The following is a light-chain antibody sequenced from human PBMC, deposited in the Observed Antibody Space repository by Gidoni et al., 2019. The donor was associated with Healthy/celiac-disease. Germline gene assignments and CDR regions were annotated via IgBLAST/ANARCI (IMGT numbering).Light chain of an antibody. J-gene: IGKJ2*01. CDR1: QSVLYNSKNKNY. CDR2: WAS. V-gene: IGKV4-1*01. Sequence: DIVMTQSPDSLAVSLGERATINCKSSQSVLYNSKNKNYLAWYQQKPGQPPKLLIYWASTRESGVPDRFSGSGSGTDFTLTISSLQAEDVAVYYCQQYYSTLYTFGQGTKLKIK. CDR3: QQYYSTLYT.